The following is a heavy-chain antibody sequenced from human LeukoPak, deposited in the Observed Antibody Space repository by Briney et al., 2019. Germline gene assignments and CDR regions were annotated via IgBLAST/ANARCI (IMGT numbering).Heavy chain of an antibody. J-gene: IGHJ4*02. D-gene: IGHD3-22*01. V-gene: IGHV1-58*01. CDR1: GFTFTSSA. Sequence: GASVKVSCKASGFTFTSSAVQWVRRARGQRPEWIGWIVVGSDNTNYAQKFHERVTITRDMSTSTVYMELSSLRSEDTAVYYCAANLVYYDSSGYYPFDYWGQGTLVTVSS. CDR3: AANLVYYDSSGYYPFDY. CDR2: IVVGSDNT.